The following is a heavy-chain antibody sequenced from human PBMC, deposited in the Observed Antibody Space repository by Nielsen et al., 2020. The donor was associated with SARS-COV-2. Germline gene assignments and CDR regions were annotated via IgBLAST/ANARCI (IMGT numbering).Heavy chain of an antibody. CDR2: ISSTNNYI. J-gene: IGHJ2*01. D-gene: IGHD3-10*01. CDR3: ATCRGPYWYFDL. CDR1: GFTFGAYT. V-gene: IGHV3-21*01. Sequence: GESLKISCAASGFTFGAYTMNWVRQAPGKGLEWLASISSTNNYIYYADSVKGRFTISRDNARNSLYLQMNSLRAEDTAVYYCATCRGPYWYFDLWGRGTLVTVSS.